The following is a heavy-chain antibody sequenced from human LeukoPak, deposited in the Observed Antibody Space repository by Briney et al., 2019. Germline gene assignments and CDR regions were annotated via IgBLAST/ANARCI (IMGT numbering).Heavy chain of an antibody. V-gene: IGHV3-21*01. Sequence: KPGGSLRLSCAASGFTFSRFDMNWVRQAPGKGLEWVSSIKTSTTYTYYADSVKGRFTISRDNAKNSLYLQMNSLRAEDTAVYYCARGLKVTMAPVDYWGQGTLVTVSS. J-gene: IGHJ4*02. CDR2: IKTSTTYT. CDR1: GFTFSRFD. CDR3: ARGLKVTMAPVDY. D-gene: IGHD3-10*01.